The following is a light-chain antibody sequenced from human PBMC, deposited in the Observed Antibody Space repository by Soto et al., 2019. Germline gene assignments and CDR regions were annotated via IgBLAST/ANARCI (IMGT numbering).Light chain of an antibody. V-gene: IGKV1-5*01. CDR1: QSISSW. Sequence: DIQMTQSPSTLSASVRDRVTITWRASQSISSWLAWYQQKPGKAPKLLIYDASSLESGVPSRFSGSGSGTEFTLTISSLQPDDFATYYCQQYNSYSWTFGQGTKGDIK. J-gene: IGKJ1*01. CDR3: QQYNSYSWT. CDR2: DAS.